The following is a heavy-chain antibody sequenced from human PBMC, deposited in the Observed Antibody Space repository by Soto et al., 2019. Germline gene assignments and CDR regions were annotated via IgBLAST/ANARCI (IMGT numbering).Heavy chain of an antibody. CDR1: GFTFSSYA. Sequence: GGSLRLSCAASGFTFSSYAMSWVRQAPGKGLEWVSAISGSGGSTYYADSVKGRFTISRDNSKNTLYLQMNSLRAEDTAVYYCTIAAAGTFALGGYGMDVWGQGTTVTVSS. D-gene: IGHD6-13*01. J-gene: IGHJ6*02. CDR3: TIAAAGTFALGGYGMDV. V-gene: IGHV3-23*01. CDR2: ISGSGGST.